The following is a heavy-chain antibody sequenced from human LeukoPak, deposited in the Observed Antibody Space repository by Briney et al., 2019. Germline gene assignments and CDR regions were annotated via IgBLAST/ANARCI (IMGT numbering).Heavy chain of an antibody. CDR1: GFTFSSYW. V-gene: IGHV3-30*02. Sequence: GGSLRLSCAASGFTFSSYWMSWVRQAPGSGLEWVSLILYDGSDTYYADSVKGRFTISRDNSKNTLYLQMNSLRGEDTAVYYCAKDSTNWSFDYWGQGALVTVSS. D-gene: IGHD2-2*01. CDR2: ILYDGSDT. CDR3: AKDSTNWSFDY. J-gene: IGHJ4*02.